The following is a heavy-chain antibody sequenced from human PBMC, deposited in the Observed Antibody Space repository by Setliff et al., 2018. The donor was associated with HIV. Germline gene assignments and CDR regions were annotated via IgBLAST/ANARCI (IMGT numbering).Heavy chain of an antibody. CDR2: IYSTGST. CDR3: ARPHSGRGGGAWFDP. D-gene: IGHD6-19*01. J-gene: IGHJ5*02. CDR1: GGSISSHY. Sequence: SETLSLTCTVSGGSISSHYWSWIRQPPGKGLEWIGYIYSTGSTYYNPSLKSRVTISVDTSKNQFSLRLTSVTAADTAVYFCARPHSGRGGGAWFDPWGQGTLVTVSS. V-gene: IGHV4-59*08.